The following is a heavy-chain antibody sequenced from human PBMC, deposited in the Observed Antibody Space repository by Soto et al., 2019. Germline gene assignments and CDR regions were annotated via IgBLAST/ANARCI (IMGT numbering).Heavy chain of an antibody. J-gene: IGHJ5*02. CDR3: ARGGRYLEWFPCFDP. V-gene: IGHV1-8*01. Sequence: QVQLVQSGAEVKRPGASVKVSCKASGYTFASYNIYWVRQSPGQGPEYMGWINPNSGDTGYTQKFLGRLTMTRNPSIRTAYMELSSRESEDTAVYYCARGGRYLEWFPCFDPWGQGTLVTVYS. CDR1: GYTFASYN. CDR2: INPNSGDT. D-gene: IGHD3-3*01.